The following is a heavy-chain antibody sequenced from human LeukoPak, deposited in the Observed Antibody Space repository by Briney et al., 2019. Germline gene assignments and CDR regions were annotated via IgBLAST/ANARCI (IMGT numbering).Heavy chain of an antibody. CDR1: GYTFTSYY. Sequence: ASVKVSCKASGYTFTSYYMHWVRQAPGQGREWMGIINPSGCSTSYAQKFQGRVTMTRDTSTSTVYMELSSLRSEDTAVYYCAKIGDYYDSSGQMSGIDYWGQGTLVTVSS. CDR2: INPSGCST. J-gene: IGHJ4*02. V-gene: IGHV1-46*01. D-gene: IGHD3-22*01. CDR3: AKIGDYYDSSGQMSGIDY.